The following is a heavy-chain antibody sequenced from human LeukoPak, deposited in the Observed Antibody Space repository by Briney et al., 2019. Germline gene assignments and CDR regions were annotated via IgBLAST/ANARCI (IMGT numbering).Heavy chain of an antibody. CDR1: GGSISSGSYY. CDR3: ARDHRHGYYSLVGYYMDV. V-gene: IGHV4-61*02. D-gene: IGHD3-22*01. Sequence: SETLSLTCTVSGGSISSGSYYWSWIRQPAGKGLEWIGRIYTSGSTNYNPSLKSRVTISVDTSKNQFSLKLSSVTAADTAVYYCARDHRHGYYSLVGYYMDVWGKGTTVTISS. CDR2: IYTSGST. J-gene: IGHJ6*03.